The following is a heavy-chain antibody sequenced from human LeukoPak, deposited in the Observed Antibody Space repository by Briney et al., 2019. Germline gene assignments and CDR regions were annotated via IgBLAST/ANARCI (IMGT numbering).Heavy chain of an antibody. CDR3: ARSPDYDILTGPYYFDY. D-gene: IGHD3-9*01. V-gene: IGHV3-53*01. Sequence: GGSLRLSCAASGFTVSSNYMSWVRQAPGKGLEWVSVIYSGGSTYYADPVKGRFTISRDNSKNTLYLQMNSLRAEDTAVYYCARSPDYDILTGPYYFDYWGQGTLVTVSS. CDR1: GFTVSSNY. J-gene: IGHJ4*02. CDR2: IYSGGST.